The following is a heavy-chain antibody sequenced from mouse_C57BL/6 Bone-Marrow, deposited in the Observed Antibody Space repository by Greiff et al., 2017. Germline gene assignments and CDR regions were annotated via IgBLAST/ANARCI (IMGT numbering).Heavy chain of an antibody. CDR2: ISDSGSYT. D-gene: IGHD2-5*01. J-gene: IGHJ1*03. V-gene: IGHV5-4*03. CDR1: GFTFSSYA. Sequence: EVMLVESGGGLVKPGGSLKLSCAASGFTFSSYAMSWVRQTPEKRLEWVATISDSGSYTYYPDNVKGRFTLSIDNATNNLYLQMRHLQSEDTAMYYWARGRAIVGYWDFDVWGTGTTVTVSS. CDR3: ARGRAIVGYWDFDV.